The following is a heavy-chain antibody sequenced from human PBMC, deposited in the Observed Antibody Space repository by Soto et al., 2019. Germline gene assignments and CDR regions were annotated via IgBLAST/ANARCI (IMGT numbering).Heavy chain of an antibody. CDR3: TRANWYSEY. CDR1: GGSISNHY. V-gene: IGHV4-59*11. J-gene: IGHJ4*02. CDR2: IYYNGNT. Sequence: QVQLQESGPGLVKPSETLSLTCSVSGGSISNHYWSWIRQPPGKGLEWIGYIYYNGNTNYNPSPKRRVTMSVDTSRNQISLKLTTVTAADTAVYYCTRANWYSEYWGQGTLGTVSS. D-gene: IGHD7-27*01.